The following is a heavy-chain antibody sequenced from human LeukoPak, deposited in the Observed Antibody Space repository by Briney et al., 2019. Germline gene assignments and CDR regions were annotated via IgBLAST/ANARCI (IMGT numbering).Heavy chain of an antibody. CDR1: GFSLSTSGVG. CDR2: IYWDDDK. J-gene: IGHJ4*02. D-gene: IGHD2-21*02. CDR3: AHSVTATAVTAIVNQFDY. V-gene: IGHV2-5*02. Sequence: SGPTLVKPTQTLTLTCTFSGFSLSTSGVGVGWIRQPPGKALEWLALIYWDDDKRYSPSLKSRLTITKDTSKNQVVLTMTNMDPVDTATYYCAHSVTATAVTAIVNQFDYWGQGTLVTVSS.